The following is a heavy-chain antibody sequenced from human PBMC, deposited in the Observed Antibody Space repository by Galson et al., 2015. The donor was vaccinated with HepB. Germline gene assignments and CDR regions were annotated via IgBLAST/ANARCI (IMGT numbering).Heavy chain of an antibody. J-gene: IGHJ1*01. CDR3: AKGGDASGYYLGAEYFHH. Sequence: SLRLSCAASGFNFSSYAMHWVRQAPGKGLEWVAVISYDGTNKYNADSVKGRFTISRDNSKSTLYLQMNSLRAEDTAVYYCAKGGDASGYYLGAEYFHHWGQGTLVTVSS. D-gene: IGHD3-22*01. CDR2: ISYDGTNK. V-gene: IGHV3-30-3*01. CDR1: GFNFSSYA.